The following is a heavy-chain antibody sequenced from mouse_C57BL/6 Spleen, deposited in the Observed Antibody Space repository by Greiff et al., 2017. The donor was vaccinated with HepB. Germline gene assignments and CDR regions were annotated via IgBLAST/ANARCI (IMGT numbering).Heavy chain of an antibody. J-gene: IGHJ4*01. D-gene: IGHD2-3*01. Sequence: EVQGVESGAELVKPGASVKLSCTASGFNIKDYYMHWVKQRTEQGLEWIGRIDPEDGETKYAPKFQGKATITADTSSNTAYLQLSSLTSEDTAVYYCARWLLQDYYAMDYWGQGTSVTVSS. CDR3: ARWLLQDYYAMDY. CDR1: GFNIKDYY. CDR2: IDPEDGET. V-gene: IGHV14-2*01.